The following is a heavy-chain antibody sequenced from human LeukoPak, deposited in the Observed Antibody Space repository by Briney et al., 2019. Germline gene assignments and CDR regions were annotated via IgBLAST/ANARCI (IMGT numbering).Heavy chain of an antibody. D-gene: IGHD3-16*01. V-gene: IGHV3-48*04. Sequence: GGSLRLSCAASGFRFSSYAMNWVRQAPGKGLQWVSHVGASSGAIFYVDSVKGRFTISRDNAKNSVYLQMNSLRAEDTAVYYCARDANDYASPPDYWGQGALVTVSS. CDR2: VGASSGAI. J-gene: IGHJ4*02. CDR3: ARDANDYASPPDY. CDR1: GFRFSSYA.